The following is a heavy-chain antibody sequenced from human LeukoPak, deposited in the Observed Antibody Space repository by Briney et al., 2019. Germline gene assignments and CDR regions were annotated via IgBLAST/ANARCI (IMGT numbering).Heavy chain of an antibody. CDR2: ISHTSEYT. CDR1: GVTFSSYT. Sequence: PGGSLRLSCAASGVTFSSYTMSWVRQAPGKGLEWVSAISHTSEYTYHADSVKGRFTISRDNSKNTLYLQMNSLRAEDTAMYYCAKGSSAGRPYYFDYWGQGTLVTVSS. D-gene: IGHD3-10*01. J-gene: IGHJ4*02. V-gene: IGHV3-23*01. CDR3: AKGSSAGRPYYFDY.